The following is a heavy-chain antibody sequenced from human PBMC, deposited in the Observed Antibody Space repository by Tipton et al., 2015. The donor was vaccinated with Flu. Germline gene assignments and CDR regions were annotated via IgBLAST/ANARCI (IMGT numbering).Heavy chain of an antibody. CDR1: GFTFSSYS. J-gene: IGHJ6*02. CDR2: ISSSSSYI. D-gene: IGHD2-15*01. V-gene: IGHV3-21*01. Sequence: SLRLSCAASGFTFSSYSMNWVRQAPGKGLEWVSSISSSSSYIYYADSVKGRFTISRDNAKNSLYLQMNSPRAEDTAVYYCARYCSGGSCYSRRNGMDVWGQGTTVTVSS. CDR3: ARYCSGGSCYSRRNGMDV.